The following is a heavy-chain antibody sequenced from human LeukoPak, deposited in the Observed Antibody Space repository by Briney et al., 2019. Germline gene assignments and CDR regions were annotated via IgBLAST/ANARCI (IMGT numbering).Heavy chain of an antibody. CDR2: IYYSGST. CDR3: ARASPYDSSGYYFGAFDL. CDR1: GGSISSGGYY. V-gene: IGHV4-31*03. D-gene: IGHD3-22*01. J-gene: IGHJ2*01. Sequence: SETLSLTCTVSGGSISSGGYYWSWIRQHPGTGLEWIGYIYYSGSTYYNPSLKSRVTISVDTSKNQLSLKLSSVTAADTAVYYCARASPYDSSGYYFGAFDLWGRGTLVTVSS.